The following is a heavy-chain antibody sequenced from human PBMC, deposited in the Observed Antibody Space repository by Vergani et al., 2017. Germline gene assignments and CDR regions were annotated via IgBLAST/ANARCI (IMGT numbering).Heavy chain of an antibody. D-gene: IGHD2-2*01. V-gene: IGHV4-4*07. CDR2: IYTSGST. Sequence: QVQLQESGPGLVKPSEPLSLTCPVSGGSIRSYYWSWIRQPAGKGLQWIGRIYTSGSTNYNPSLKRRVTMSEDPSKNQFSLKLSSVTAADTAVYYCARGRVVPAAIGWFDPWVQGTLVTVSS. CDR3: ARGRVVPAAIGWFDP. J-gene: IGHJ5*02. CDR1: GGSIRSYY.